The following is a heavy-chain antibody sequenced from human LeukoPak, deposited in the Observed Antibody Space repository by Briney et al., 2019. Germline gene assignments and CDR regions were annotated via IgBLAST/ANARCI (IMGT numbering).Heavy chain of an antibody. D-gene: IGHD3-22*01. V-gene: IGHV4-59*01. J-gene: IGHJ4*02. Sequence: SETLSLTCTVSGGSITSYYWSWILQPPGKGLEWIGCIHYSGSTNYNPSLKSRVTISVDTSKNQFSLKLSSVTAADTAVYYCARVRDRSSYLYDLDYWGQGTLVTVSS. CDR2: IHYSGST. CDR1: GGSITSYY. CDR3: ARVRDRSSYLYDLDY.